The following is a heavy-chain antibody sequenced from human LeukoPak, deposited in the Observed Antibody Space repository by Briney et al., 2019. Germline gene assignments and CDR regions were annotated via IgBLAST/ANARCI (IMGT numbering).Heavy chain of an antibody. D-gene: IGHD2-2*01. CDR1: GYTFTSYD. CDR2: MNPNSGNT. J-gene: IGHJ4*02. Sequence: GASVKVSCKASGYTFTSYDINWVRQATGQGREWMGWMNPNSGNTGYAQKFQGRVTMTRNTPISTAYMELNSLRSEDTAVYYCARVGTSHRDYYFDYWGQGTLVTVSS. V-gene: IGHV1-8*01. CDR3: ARVGTSHRDYYFDY.